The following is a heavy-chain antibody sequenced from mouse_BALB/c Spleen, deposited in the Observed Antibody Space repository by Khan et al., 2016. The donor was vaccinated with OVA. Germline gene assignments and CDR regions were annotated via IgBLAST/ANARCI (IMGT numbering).Heavy chain of an antibody. Sequence: EVELVESGGGLVRPGGSLQLSCSASGFSFTSYTMSWVRQTPEKRLEWVATISSGSTYTYYPDSVKGRFTISRDNAKNTLYLQMSRRKSEDTSMYYCTRDGTYAHWYFDVWGAGTTVTVSS. CDR1: GFSFTSYT. CDR3: TRDGTYAHWYFDV. D-gene: IGHD1-1*02. CDR2: ISSGSTYT. J-gene: IGHJ1*01. V-gene: IGHV5-6-4*01.